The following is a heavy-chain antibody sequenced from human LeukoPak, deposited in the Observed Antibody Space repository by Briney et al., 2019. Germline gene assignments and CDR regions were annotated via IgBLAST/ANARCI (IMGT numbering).Heavy chain of an antibody. V-gene: IGHV4-31*03. CDR3: ARGRVDCSSTSCYAADWFDP. J-gene: IGHJ5*02. Sequence: SETLSLTCTVSGGSISSGGYYWIWIRQHPGKGLEWIGYIYYSGSTYYNPSLKSRVTISVDTSKNQFSLKLSSVTAADTAVYYCARGRVDCSSTSCYAADWFDPWGQGTLVTVSS. D-gene: IGHD2-2*01. CDR1: GGSISSGGYY. CDR2: IYYSGST.